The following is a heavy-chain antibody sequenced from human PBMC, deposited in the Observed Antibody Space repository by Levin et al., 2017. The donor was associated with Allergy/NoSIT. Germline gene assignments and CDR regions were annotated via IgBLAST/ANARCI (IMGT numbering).Heavy chain of an antibody. CDR2: ISYDGTNK. V-gene: IGHV3-30*18. Sequence: GGSLRLSCAASGFTFSSYGIHWVRQAPGKGLEWVAVISYDGTNKYYADSVKGRFTISKDNSKGTVFLQMKSLSAEDSALYYCAKDGGWQELLLVSPYVDNWGQGTLVTVSS. D-gene: IGHD5-24*01. CDR3: AKDGGWQELLLVSPYVDN. CDR1: GFTFSSYG. J-gene: IGHJ4*02.